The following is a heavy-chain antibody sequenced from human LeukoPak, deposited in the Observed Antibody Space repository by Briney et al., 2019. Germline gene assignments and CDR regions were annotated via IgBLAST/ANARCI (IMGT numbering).Heavy chain of an antibody. CDR3: ARDESSGSSGRACLY. CDR1: GYTFTSYY. D-gene: IGHD1-26*01. V-gene: IGHV1-46*04. CDR2: INPSGGST. J-gene: IGHJ4*02. Sequence: ASVKVSGKASGYTFTSYYIHWVGQAPGQGLEWMGIINPSGGSTSYAQKLQGRVTMTRDTSTSTVYMELSSLRSEDTAVYYCARDESSGSSGRACLYWGQGTLVTVSS.